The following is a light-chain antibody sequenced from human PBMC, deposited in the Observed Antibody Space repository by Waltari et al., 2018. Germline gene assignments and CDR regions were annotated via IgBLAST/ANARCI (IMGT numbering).Light chain of an antibody. J-gene: IGKJ1*01. Sequence: DIQMTQSPSSLSPSVGDRVTITCRASPGLSHYLAWYQQKPGKVPMLLIYAASSLQSGVPARFSGSGSGTYFTLTISSRQPEDVATYYCQNYNSAPRTFGQGTKVEIK. CDR1: PGLSHY. CDR3: QNYNSAPRT. V-gene: IGKV1-27*01. CDR2: AAS.